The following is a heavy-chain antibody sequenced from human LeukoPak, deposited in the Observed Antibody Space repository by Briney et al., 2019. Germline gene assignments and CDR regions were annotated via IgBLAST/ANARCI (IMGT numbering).Heavy chain of an antibody. J-gene: IGHJ6*03. V-gene: IGHV3-30*02. CDR3: ARDGGGAAARPGYYFYMDV. Sequence: GGSLRLSCAASGFTFSNYGMHWVRQAPGKGLEWVAFIRYDEYNKYYADSVKGRFTISRDNSKNTLNLQMNSLRAEDTAVYYCARDGGGAAARPGYYFYMDVWGKGTTVTVSS. D-gene: IGHD6-13*01. CDR1: GFTFSNYG. CDR2: IRYDEYNK.